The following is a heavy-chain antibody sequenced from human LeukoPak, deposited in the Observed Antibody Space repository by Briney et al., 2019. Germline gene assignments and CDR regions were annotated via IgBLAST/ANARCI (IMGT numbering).Heavy chain of an antibody. D-gene: IGHD3-10*01. CDR1: GGSISSSSYY. V-gene: IGHV4-39*07. J-gene: IGHJ4*02. CDR3: ARGIYGSGSYYNVYYFDY. Sequence: SETLSLTCTVSGGSISSSSYYWGWIRQPPGKGLEWIGSIYYSGSTYYNPSLKSRVTISVDTSKNQFSLKLSSVTAADTAVYYCARGIYGSGSYYNVYYFDYWGQGTLVTVSS. CDR2: IYYSGST.